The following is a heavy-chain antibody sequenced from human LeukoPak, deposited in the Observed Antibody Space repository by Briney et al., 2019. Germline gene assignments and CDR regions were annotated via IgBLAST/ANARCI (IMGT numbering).Heavy chain of an antibody. Sequence: GGSLTLSCAASGFTFDCCGMHWVRQAPGKGLEWVAFIRNIGNDKYYADSVKGRFFISRDNSKNTLSLQMNSLRVEDTAVYYCAKSLESTDYYYHMDVWGKGTTVTISS. CDR3: AKSLESTDYYYHMDV. CDR1: GFTFDCCG. CDR2: IRNIGNDK. J-gene: IGHJ6*03. D-gene: IGHD2-2*01. V-gene: IGHV3-30*02.